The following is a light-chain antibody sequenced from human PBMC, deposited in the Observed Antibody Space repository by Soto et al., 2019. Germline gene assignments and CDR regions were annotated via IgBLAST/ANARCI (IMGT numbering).Light chain of an antibody. CDR2: EVS. Sequence: QSALTQPPSASGSPGRSVTISCSGTSSDVGDYNSVSWYQQHPGKAPKLMIYEVSKRPSGVTDRFSGSKSGNAASLTVSGLQAEDEADYYCCSYAGSNIWVFGGGTKLTVL. J-gene: IGLJ3*02. V-gene: IGLV2-8*01. CDR1: SSDVGDYNS. CDR3: CSYAGSNIWV.